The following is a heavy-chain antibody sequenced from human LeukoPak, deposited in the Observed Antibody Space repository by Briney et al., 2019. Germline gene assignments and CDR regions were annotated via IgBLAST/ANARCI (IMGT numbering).Heavy chain of an antibody. Sequence: GGSLRLSCAASGFTFSSYAMSWVRQAPGKGLEWVSDISGSGGSTYYADSVKGRFTISRDNSKNTLYLQMNSLRAEDTAVYYCAKRPYSSGWYYCFDYWGQGTLVTVSS. CDR2: ISGSGGST. J-gene: IGHJ4*02. CDR1: GFTFSSYA. D-gene: IGHD6-19*01. V-gene: IGHV3-23*01. CDR3: AKRPYSSGWYYCFDY.